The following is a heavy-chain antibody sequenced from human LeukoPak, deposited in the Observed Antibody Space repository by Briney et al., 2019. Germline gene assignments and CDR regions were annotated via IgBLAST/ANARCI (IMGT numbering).Heavy chain of an antibody. D-gene: IGHD6-6*01. CDR1: GFTFSSYE. V-gene: IGHV3-7*01. J-gene: IGHJ4*02. CDR3: ARASIRQEYSSSPDFDY. CDR2: IKQDGSEK. Sequence: GALRLSCAASGFTFSSYEMNWVRQAPGKGLEWVANIKQDGSEKYYVDSVKGRFTISRDNAKNSLYLQMNSLRAEDTAVYYCARASIRQEYSSSPDFDYWGQRTLVTVSS.